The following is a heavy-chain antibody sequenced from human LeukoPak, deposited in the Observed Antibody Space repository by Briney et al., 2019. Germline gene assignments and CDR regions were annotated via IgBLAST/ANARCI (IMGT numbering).Heavy chain of an antibody. CDR1: DGSISNYY. D-gene: IGHD2-21*01. V-gene: IGHV4-59*08. J-gene: IGHJ2*01. CDR2: VYYSGAT. CDR3: ARLNLRYFESGDFPYWYFTL. Sequence: PSETLSLTCTVSDGSISNYYWSWIRQPPGKGLQWIGYVYYSGATKYNPSLKSRVSMSVDASRKQFSLRLSSVTATDTAVYYCARLNLRYFESGDFPYWYFTLWGRGTLVTVSS.